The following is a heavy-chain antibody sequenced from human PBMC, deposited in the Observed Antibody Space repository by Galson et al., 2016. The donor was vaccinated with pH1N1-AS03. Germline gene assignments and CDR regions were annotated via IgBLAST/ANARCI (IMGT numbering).Heavy chain of an antibody. D-gene: IGHD1-26*01. J-gene: IGHJ4*02. CDR3: ARQDSGAYYLDS. CDR2: IFHSGST. CDR1: GGSISSGGYY. Sequence: TLSLTCTVSGGSISSGGYYWNWIRQHPGKGLEWIGYIFHSGSTYYNPSLESLVPISVDTSKNQFSLKLKSVTAADTAVYYCARQDSGAYYLDSWGPGTLVTVSS. V-gene: IGHV4-31*01.